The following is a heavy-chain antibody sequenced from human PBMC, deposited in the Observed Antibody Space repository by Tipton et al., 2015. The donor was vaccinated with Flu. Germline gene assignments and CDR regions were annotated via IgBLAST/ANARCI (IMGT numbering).Heavy chain of an antibody. Sequence: TLSLTCTVSGGSISNYYWSWIRQPAGEGLEWIGRIYSGGDTYYNPSLESRVTMSVDTSKNQFSLKLSSVTAADTAIYYCARDHYYYDTSGYYLTDSWGQGTLVTVSS. V-gene: IGHV4-4*07. CDR1: GGSISNYY. CDR2: IYSGGDT. J-gene: IGHJ4*02. D-gene: IGHD3-22*01. CDR3: ARDHYYYDTSGYYLTDS.